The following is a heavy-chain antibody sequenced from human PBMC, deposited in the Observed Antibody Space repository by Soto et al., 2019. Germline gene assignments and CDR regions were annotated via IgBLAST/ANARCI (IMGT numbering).Heavy chain of an antibody. J-gene: IGHJ5*02. D-gene: IGHD4-17*01. V-gene: IGHV1-2*04. CDR3: ARVKDADYRNWFDP. CDR2: INPKSGGT. CDR1: GYSFTDYH. Sequence: ASVKVSCKASGYSFTDYHIHWVRQAPGQGLEWLGRINPKSGGTSTAQKFQGWVTMTRDTSISTGYMELSRLRSDDTAVYYCARVKDADYRNWFDPWGQGTLVTVSS.